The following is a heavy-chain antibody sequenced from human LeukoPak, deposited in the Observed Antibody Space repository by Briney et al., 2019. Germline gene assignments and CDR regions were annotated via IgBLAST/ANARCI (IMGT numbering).Heavy chain of an antibody. Sequence: SQTLSLTCAVSGGSIDSGGYSWSWIRQPPGKGLEWIGYIYHSGSTYYNPSLKSRVTISVDRSKNQFSLKLSSVTAADTAVYYCARGAGGFDPWGQGALVTVSS. CDR1: GGSIDSGGYS. D-gene: IGHD3-10*01. J-gene: IGHJ5*02. V-gene: IGHV4-30-2*01. CDR2: IYHSGST. CDR3: ARGAGGFDP.